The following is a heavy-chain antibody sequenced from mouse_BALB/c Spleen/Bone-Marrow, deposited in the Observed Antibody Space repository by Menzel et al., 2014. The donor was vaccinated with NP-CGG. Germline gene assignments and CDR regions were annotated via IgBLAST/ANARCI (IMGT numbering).Heavy chain of an antibody. CDR3: ARLITTDY. Sequence: EVHLVESGAELVKLGASAKLSCTASGFNIKDTYMHWVKQRPEQGLEWIGRIDPANGNTKYDPKFQGKATITADTSSNTAYLQLSSLTSEDTAVYYCARLITTDYWGQGTTLTVSS. CDR2: IDPANGNT. J-gene: IGHJ2*01. D-gene: IGHD2-4*01. CDR1: GFNIKDTY. V-gene: IGHV14-3*02.